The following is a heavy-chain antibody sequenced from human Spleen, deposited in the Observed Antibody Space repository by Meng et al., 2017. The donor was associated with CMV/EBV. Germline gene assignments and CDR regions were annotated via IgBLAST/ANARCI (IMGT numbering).Heavy chain of an antibody. CDR3: ARGRWSGYDY. CDR2: MNPNSGNT. V-gene: IGHV1-8*02. J-gene: IGHJ4*02. CDR1: GYNFTDCF. Sequence: ASVKVSCKVSGYNFTDCFIDWVRQAPGQGLEWMGWMNPNSGNTGYAQKFQGRVTMTRNTSISTAYMELSSLRSEDTAVYYCARGRWSGYDYWGQGTLVTVSS. D-gene: IGHD5-12*01.